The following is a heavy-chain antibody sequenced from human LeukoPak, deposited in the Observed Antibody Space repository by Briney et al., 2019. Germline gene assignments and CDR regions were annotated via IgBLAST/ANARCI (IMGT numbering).Heavy chain of an antibody. CDR2: IENSGRT. Sequence: SETLSLTCIVSGGSITSDYWSWIRQPPGKGLEWIGYIENSGRTEYNPSLMSRITISVDTSKIQFSLMLSPVTAADTAVYYCARGRYGGYFDCWGQGTLVTVSS. J-gene: IGHJ4*02. V-gene: IGHV4-59*01. CDR1: GGSITSDY. CDR3: ARGRYGGYFDC. D-gene: IGHD4-23*01.